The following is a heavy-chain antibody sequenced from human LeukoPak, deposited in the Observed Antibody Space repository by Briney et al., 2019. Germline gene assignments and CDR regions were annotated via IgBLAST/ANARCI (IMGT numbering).Heavy chain of an antibody. D-gene: IGHD2-21*02. CDR3: AKERYCGGDCYTRYFQH. CDR1: GFTFRSDG. V-gene: IGHV3-30*02. CDR2: IRYDGTNK. Sequence: GGYLRLYCAASGFTFRSDGMHWIRQAPGKGLEWVAIIRYDGTNKYYADSVKGRFTISRDNSKNTLYLQMNSLRAEDTAVYYCAKERYCGGDCYTRYFQHWGQGTLVTVSS. J-gene: IGHJ1*01.